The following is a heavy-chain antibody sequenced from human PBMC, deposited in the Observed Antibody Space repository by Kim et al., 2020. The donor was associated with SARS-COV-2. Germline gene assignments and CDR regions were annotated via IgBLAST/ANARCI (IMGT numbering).Heavy chain of an antibody. V-gene: IGHV4-4*07. Sequence: SETLSLTCTVSGGSISTDYWSWIRQPAGKRLEWIGRVHTSGSTSYNPALSSRVTMSTDTSKNQFFLKLTSLTAADTAVYYCARSVNSSFDPWGQGTLVTVSS. CDR1: GGSISTDY. J-gene: IGHJ5*02. CDR2: VHTSGST. CDR3: ARSVNSSFDP. D-gene: IGHD2-8*01.